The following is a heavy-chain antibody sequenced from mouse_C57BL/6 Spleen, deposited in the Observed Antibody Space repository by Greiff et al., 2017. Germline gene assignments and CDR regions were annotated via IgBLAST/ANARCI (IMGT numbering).Heavy chain of an antibody. Sequence: VKLMESGPELVKPGASVKLSCKASGYTFTSYDINWVKQRPGQGLEWIGWIYPRDGSTKYNEKFKGKATLTVDTSSSTAYMELHSLTSEDSAVYFCARFEIGYGSSYAYFDVWGTGTTVTVSS. D-gene: IGHD1-1*01. CDR2: IYPRDGST. V-gene: IGHV1-85*01. CDR1: GYTFTSYD. J-gene: IGHJ1*03. CDR3: ARFEIGYGSSYAYFDV.